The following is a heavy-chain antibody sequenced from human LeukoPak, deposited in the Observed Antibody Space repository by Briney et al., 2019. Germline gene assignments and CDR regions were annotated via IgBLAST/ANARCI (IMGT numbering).Heavy chain of an antibody. V-gene: IGHV4-61*02. Sequence: SETLSLTCTVSGGSISSGSYYWSWIRQPAGKGLEWIGRIYTSGSTNYNPSLKSRVTISVDTSKNQFSLKLSSVTAADTAVYYCARGRITLDYWGQGTLVTVSS. J-gene: IGHJ4*02. CDR3: ARGRITLDY. D-gene: IGHD3-10*01. CDR2: IYTSGST. CDR1: GGSISSGSYY.